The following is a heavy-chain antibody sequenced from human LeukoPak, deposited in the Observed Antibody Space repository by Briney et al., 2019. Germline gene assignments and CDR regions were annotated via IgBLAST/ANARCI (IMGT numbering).Heavy chain of an antibody. J-gene: IGHJ4*02. CDR1: GYTFTSYA. CDR3: ARDRPYYYDSSGLSYFDY. V-gene: IGHV1-3*01. CDR2: INAGNGNT. Sequence: ASVKVSCKASGYTFTSYAMHWVRQAPGHRLEWMGWINAGNGNTKYSQKFQGRVTITRDTSASTAYMELSSLRSEDTAVYYCARDRPYYYDSSGLSYFDYWGQGTLVTVSS. D-gene: IGHD3-22*01.